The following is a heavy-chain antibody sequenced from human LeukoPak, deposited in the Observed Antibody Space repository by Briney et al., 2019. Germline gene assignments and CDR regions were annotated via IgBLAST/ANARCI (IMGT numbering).Heavy chain of an antibody. J-gene: IGHJ3*02. Sequence: GGSLRLSCAASGFTFSSYAMSWVRQAPGRGLEWVSAIGVSGDSTYYADSVKGRFTISRDNSKNTLYLQMNSLRADDTAVYYCAKDDYGGNPGAFDIWGQGTMVTVSS. V-gene: IGHV3-23*01. CDR2: IGVSGDST. CDR3: AKDDYGGNPGAFDI. CDR1: GFTFSSYA. D-gene: IGHD4-23*01.